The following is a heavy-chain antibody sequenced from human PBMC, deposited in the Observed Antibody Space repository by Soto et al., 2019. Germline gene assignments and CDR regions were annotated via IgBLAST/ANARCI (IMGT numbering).Heavy chain of an antibody. CDR1: GGSISSSNW. J-gene: IGHJ6*02. Sequence: PSETLSLTCAVSGGSISSSNWWSWVRQPPGKGLEWIGEIYHTGSTNYNPSLKSRVTISVDKSKNQFSLKLISVTAADTAVYYCASVRGGYYYAMDVWGQGTTVTV. CDR3: ASVRGGYYYAMDV. V-gene: IGHV4-4*02. D-gene: IGHD3-10*02. CDR2: IYHTGST.